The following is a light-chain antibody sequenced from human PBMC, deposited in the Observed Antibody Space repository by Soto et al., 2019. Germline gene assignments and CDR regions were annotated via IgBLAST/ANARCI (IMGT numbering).Light chain of an antibody. CDR3: SSYTSSITLV. CDR1: SSDVGGYDY. J-gene: IGLJ2*01. V-gene: IGLV2-14*03. CDR2: DVN. Sequence: QSVLTQPASVSGSPGQSITISCTGTSSDVGGYDYVSWYQQHPGKAPKLMLYDVNNRPSGVSNRFSGSKSGNTASLTISGLQAEDEADYYCSSYTSSITLVFGAGTKLTVL.